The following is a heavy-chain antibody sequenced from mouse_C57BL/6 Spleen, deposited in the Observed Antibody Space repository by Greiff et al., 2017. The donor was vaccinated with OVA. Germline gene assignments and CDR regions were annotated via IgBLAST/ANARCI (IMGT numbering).Heavy chain of an antibody. Sequence: EVKVEESGGGLVQPGGSMKLSCAASGFTFSDAWMDWVRQSPEKGLEWVAEIRNKANNHATYYAESVKGRFTISRDDSKSSVYLQMNSLRAEDTGIYYCTRPGDSYDYFDYWGQGTTLTVSS. CDR2: IRNKANNHAT. CDR1: GFTFSDAW. CDR3: TRPGDSYDYFDY. D-gene: IGHD1-1*02. V-gene: IGHV6-6*01. J-gene: IGHJ2*01.